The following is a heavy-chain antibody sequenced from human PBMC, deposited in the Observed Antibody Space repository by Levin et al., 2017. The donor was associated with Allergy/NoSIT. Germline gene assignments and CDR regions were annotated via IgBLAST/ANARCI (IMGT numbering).Heavy chain of an antibody. CDR1: GFTFSSYG. CDR3: AKDRGYYDSSGPFDY. CDR2: ISYDGSNK. Sequence: GGSLRLSCAASGFTFSSYGMHWVRQAPGKGLEWVAVISYDGSNKYYADSVKGRFTISRDNSKNTLYLQMNSLRAEDTAVYYCAKDRGYYDSSGPFDYWGQGTLVTVSS. D-gene: IGHD3-22*01. V-gene: IGHV3-30*18. J-gene: IGHJ4*02.